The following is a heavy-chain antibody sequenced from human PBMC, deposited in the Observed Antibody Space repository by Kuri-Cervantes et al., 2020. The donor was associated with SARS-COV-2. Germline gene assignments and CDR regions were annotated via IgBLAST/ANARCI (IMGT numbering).Heavy chain of an antibody. D-gene: IGHD6-13*01. CDR2: IYPSGGST. CDR3: ARGGIAAAGWVDWFDP. CDR1: GYTFSSYH. J-gene: IGHJ5*02. V-gene: IGHV1-46*01. Sequence: ASVKVSCKASGYTFSSYHMHWVRQAPGQGLEWMGIIYPSGGSTSYPQKFQGRVSMTSDASTTTVYMELSSLRSEDTAVYYCARGGIAAAGWVDWFDPWGQGTLVTVSS.